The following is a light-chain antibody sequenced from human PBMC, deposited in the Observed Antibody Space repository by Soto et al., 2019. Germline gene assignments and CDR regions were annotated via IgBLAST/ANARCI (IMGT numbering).Light chain of an antibody. CDR2: DVN. CDR3: CSYAGSYTFV. V-gene: IGLV2-11*01. Sequence: QSVLTQPHSVSGSPGQSVTLSCTGTSSDVGAYNYVSWYQQHPDKVPKLIIYDVNRRPSGVPDRFSGSKSGNTASLTISGLQAEDEADYYCCSYAGSYTFVFGSGTKVTVL. J-gene: IGLJ1*01. CDR1: SSDVGAYNY.